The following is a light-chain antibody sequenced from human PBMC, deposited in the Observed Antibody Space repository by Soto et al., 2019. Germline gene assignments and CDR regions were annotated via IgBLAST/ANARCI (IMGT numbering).Light chain of an antibody. Sequence: IQMTQSPSSVSASVGDRVTITCRASQPISSWLAWYQQKPGKPPNLLIYSASTLQSGVPSRFSCSESGTVFTLTIINLQPEDCATYYCQQASSIPLTFGGGTKVAVK. V-gene: IGKV1-12*01. CDR3: QQASSIPLT. CDR1: QPISSW. J-gene: IGKJ4*01. CDR2: SAS.